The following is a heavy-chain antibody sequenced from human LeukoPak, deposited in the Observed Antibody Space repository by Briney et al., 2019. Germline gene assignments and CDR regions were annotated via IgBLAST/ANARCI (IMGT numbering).Heavy chain of an antibody. CDR2: ISYDGSNK. D-gene: IGHD3-22*01. CDR3: AKDFCDSSGYQGGMDV. V-gene: IGHV3-30*18. J-gene: IGHJ6*02. Sequence: GGSLRLSCAASGFTFSSYGMHWVRQAPGKGLEWVAVISYDGSNKYYADSVKGRFTISRDNSKNTLYLQMNSLRAEDTAVYYCAKDFCDSSGYQGGMDVWGQGTTVTVSS. CDR1: GFTFSSYG.